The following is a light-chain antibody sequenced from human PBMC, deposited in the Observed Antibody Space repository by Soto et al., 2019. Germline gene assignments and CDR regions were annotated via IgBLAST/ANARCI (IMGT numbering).Light chain of an antibody. V-gene: IGLV2-14*03. CDR2: DVS. CDR3: AQYTTANFPV. Sequence: QSALTQPASVSASPGQSITISCTGTSSDIGAYNSVSWYQQHPGKAPQLMIYDVSYRPSGISSRFSGSKSGNTASLTISGPQADDDADYYGAQYTTANFPVFGGGPKLTVL. CDR1: SSDIGAYNS. J-gene: IGLJ2*01.